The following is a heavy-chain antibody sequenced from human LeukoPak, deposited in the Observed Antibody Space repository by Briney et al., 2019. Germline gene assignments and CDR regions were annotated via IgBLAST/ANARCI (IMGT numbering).Heavy chain of an antibody. D-gene: IGHD3-22*01. CDR2: ISYDGSNK. V-gene: IGHV3-30-3*01. CDR1: GFTFSSYA. J-gene: IGHJ4*02. Sequence: GRSLRLSCAVSGFTFSSYAMHWVRQAPGKGLEWVAVISYDGSNKYYADSVKGRFTISRDNSKNTLYLQMNSLRAEDTAVYYCARDRYDSSGKALYYFDYWGQGTLVTVSS. CDR3: ARDRYDSSGKALYYFDY.